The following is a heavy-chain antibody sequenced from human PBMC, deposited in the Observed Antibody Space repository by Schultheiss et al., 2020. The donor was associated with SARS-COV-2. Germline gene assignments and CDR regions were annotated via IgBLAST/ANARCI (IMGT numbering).Heavy chain of an antibody. Sequence: ASVKVSCKASGYTFTSYGISWVRQAPGQGLEWIGWINPNSGGTNYAQKFQGRVTMTRDTSISTAYMELGRLRSDDTAVYYCAKVVPAAIGWFDPWGQGTLVTVSS. J-gene: IGHJ5*02. V-gene: IGHV1-2*02. CDR1: GYTFTSYG. CDR3: AKVVPAAIGWFDP. D-gene: IGHD2-2*01. CDR2: INPNSGGT.